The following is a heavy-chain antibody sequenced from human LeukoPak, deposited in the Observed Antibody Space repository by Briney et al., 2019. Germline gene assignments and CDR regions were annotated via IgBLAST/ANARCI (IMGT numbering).Heavy chain of an antibody. CDR2: IYHSGST. CDR1: GGSISSYY. CDR3: ARVSLYAYCGGDCYSNFDY. D-gene: IGHD2-21*02. J-gene: IGHJ4*02. Sequence: SETLSLTCTVSGGSISSYYWSWIRQPPGKGLEWIGSIYHSGSTYYNPSLKSRVTISVDTSKNQFSLKLSSVTAADTAVYYCARVSLYAYCGGDCYSNFDYWGQGTLVTVSS. V-gene: IGHV4-38-2*02.